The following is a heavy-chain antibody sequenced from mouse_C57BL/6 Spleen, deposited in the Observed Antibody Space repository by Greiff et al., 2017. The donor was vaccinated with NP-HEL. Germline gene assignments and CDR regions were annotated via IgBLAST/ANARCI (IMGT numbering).Heavy chain of an antibody. CDR2: ILPGSGST. CDR1: GYTFTGYW. J-gene: IGHJ2*01. Sequence: QVQLKESGAELMKPGASVKLSCKATGYTFTGYWIEWVKQRPGHGLEWIGEILPGSGSTNYNDKFKGKATFTADTSSNTAYMQLSSLTTEDSAIYYCARSYYYGSSPYYFDYWGQGTTLTVSS. V-gene: IGHV1-9*01. D-gene: IGHD1-1*01. CDR3: ARSYYYGSSPYYFDY.